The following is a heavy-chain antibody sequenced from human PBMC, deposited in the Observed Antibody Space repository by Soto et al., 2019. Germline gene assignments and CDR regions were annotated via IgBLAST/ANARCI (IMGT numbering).Heavy chain of an antibody. CDR3: AKDKGGTPYYIDS. Sequence: VLLVESGGGLVQPGRSLRLSCAVSGFNFGNYAMHWVRQAPGKGVEWVAAINWNSDKVAYAGSVLGRFTIFRDSAKNSLHLQMNDLTTEDTALYYCAKDKGGTPYYIDSWGQGILVTVSS. V-gene: IGHV3-9*01. CDR2: INWNSDKV. CDR1: GFNFGNYA. D-gene: IGHD6-25*01. J-gene: IGHJ4*02.